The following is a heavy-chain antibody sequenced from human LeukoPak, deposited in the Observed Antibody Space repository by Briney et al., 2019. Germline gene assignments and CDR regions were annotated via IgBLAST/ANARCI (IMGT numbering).Heavy chain of an antibody. CDR2: IYTGGNT. V-gene: IGHV3-53*01. J-gene: IGHJ4*02. Sequence: GGSLRLSCAASVYTVDSNDLSWVRQAPGKGLEWFLTIYTGGNTYYAASVKGRFTISRDFSKNTVFLHMNSLRAEDTAMYYCARGDDSGYYDYFDYWGQGALVTVSS. CDR1: VYTVDSND. D-gene: IGHD3-22*01. CDR3: ARGDDSGYYDYFDY.